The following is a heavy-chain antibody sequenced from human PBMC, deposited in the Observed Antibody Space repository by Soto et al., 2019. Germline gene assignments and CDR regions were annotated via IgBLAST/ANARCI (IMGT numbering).Heavy chain of an antibody. CDR3: ARHNTDYVKGYDFWSGYSYWFDP. CDR2: IYYSGST. J-gene: IGHJ5*02. V-gene: IGHV4-39*01. Sequence: SETLSLTCTVSCGSISSSSYYWGWIRQPPGKGLEWIGSIYYSGSTYYNPSLKSRVTISVDTSKNQFSLKLSSVTAADTAVYYCARHNTDYVKGYDFWSGYSYWFDPWGQGTLVTVSS. CDR1: CGSISSSSYY. D-gene: IGHD3-3*01.